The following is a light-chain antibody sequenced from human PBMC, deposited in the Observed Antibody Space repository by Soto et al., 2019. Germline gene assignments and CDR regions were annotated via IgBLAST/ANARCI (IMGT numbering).Light chain of an antibody. CDR1: QSVSSN. V-gene: IGKV3-15*01. CDR3: QQYNNWPLT. J-gene: IGKJ5*01. Sequence: EIVMTQSPATLSVSPGERATLSGRASQSVSSNSACYQQKPGQARRLLIYGASSRATGIPVRFSGSASGTEFTPTISSLQSEDFAVYYCQQYNNWPLTFGQGTRLEIK. CDR2: GAS.